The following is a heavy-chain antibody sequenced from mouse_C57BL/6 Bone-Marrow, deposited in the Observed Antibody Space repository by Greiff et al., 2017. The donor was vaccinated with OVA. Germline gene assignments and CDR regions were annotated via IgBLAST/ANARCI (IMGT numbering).Heavy chain of an antibody. V-gene: IGHV1-81*01. CDR2: IYPRSGNT. J-gene: IGHJ2*01. Sequence: VQLQQSGAELARPGASVKLSCKASGYTFTSYGISWVKQSTGQGLEWIGEIYPRSGNTYYNEKFKGKATLTADKSSSTAYMELRSLTSEDSAVYFCAKEGDYDYDEDYWGQGTTLTVSS. CDR3: AKEGDYDYDEDY. D-gene: IGHD2-4*01. CDR1: GYTFTSYG.